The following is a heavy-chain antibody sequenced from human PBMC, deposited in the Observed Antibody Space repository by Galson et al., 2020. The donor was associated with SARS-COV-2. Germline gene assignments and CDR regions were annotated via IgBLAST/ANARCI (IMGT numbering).Heavy chain of an antibody. CDR2: VYPSGTT. V-gene: IGHV4-38-2*02. D-gene: IGHD3-22*01. Sequence: SETLSLTCTVSGYSVSTTHYWGWVRQTPGRGLEWIGSVYPSGTTYYNPSLKSRVTISVDTSKNQFSLRLDSVTAADTALYYCARQGVNMIVLVTVPGWYVDLWGRGTLVTVSS. J-gene: IGHJ2*01. CDR1: GYSVSTTHY. CDR3: ARQGVNMIVLVTVPGWYVDL.